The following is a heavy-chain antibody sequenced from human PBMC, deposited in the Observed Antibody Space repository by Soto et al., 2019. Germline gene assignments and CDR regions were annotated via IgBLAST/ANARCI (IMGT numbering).Heavy chain of an antibody. D-gene: IGHD3-16*01. V-gene: IGHV3-23*01. CDR1: GLMFND. Sequence: EVQVLESGGGLVQPGGSLRLSCSASGLMFNDINWVRQAPGKGLEWLSRITGGGHTDYVNSVKGRFTISRDNSKNTVDLQMNSLRVDDTAVYHCAKDRSGWGSFDIWGQGTVVTVSS. J-gene: IGHJ3*02. CDR2: ITGGGHT. CDR3: AKDRSGWGSFDI.